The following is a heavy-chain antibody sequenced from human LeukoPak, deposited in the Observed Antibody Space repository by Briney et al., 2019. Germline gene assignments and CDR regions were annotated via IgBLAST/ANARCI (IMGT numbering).Heavy chain of an antibody. J-gene: IGHJ4*02. CDR1: GYTFTGYY. D-gene: IGHD3-22*01. Sequence: ASVKVSCKASGYTFTGYYMHWVRQAPGQGLEWMGWINPNSGGTNYAQRFQGRVTMTRDTSISTAYMELSRLRSDDTAVYYCARSYYDSSGYYYSADYWGQGTLVTVSS. V-gene: IGHV1-2*02. CDR2: INPNSGGT. CDR3: ARSYYDSSGYYYSADY.